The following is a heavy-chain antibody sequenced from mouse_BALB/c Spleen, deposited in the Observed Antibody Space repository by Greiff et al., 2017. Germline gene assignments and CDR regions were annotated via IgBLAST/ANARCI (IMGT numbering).Heavy chain of an antibody. D-gene: IGHD2-14*01. Sequence: VQLKESGAELVRPGALVKLSCKASGFNIKDYYMHWVKQRPEQGLEWIGWIDPENGNTIYDPKFQGKASITADTSSNTAYLQRSSLTSEDTAVYYCAKGNRYFYFDYWGQGTTLTVSS. CDR1: GFNIKDYY. J-gene: IGHJ2*01. V-gene: IGHV14-1*02. CDR3: AKGNRYFYFDY. CDR2: IDPENGNT.